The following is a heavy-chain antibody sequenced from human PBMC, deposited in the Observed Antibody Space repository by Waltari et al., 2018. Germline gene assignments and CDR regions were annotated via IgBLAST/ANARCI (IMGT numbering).Heavy chain of an antibody. J-gene: IGHJ3*02. CDR1: GFTVSNNY. D-gene: IGHD5-12*01. CDR2: IYSGGGI. V-gene: IGHV3-53*01. CDR3: GNIGAFDI. Sequence: EVQLVESGGGLIQPGGSLRISCAASGFTVSNNYITWVRQAPGKGLQGVSLIYSGGGIHYADSVKGRFTIARDNVKNTVYLQMNSLRAEDTAMYYCGNIGAFDIWGQGTMVTVSS.